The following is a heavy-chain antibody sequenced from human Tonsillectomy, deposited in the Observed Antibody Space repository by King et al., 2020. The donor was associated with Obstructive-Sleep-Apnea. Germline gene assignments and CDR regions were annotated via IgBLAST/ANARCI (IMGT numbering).Heavy chain of an antibody. J-gene: IGHJ5*02. CDR3: AHRPIAATGVKVSWFDP. V-gene: IGHV2-5*01. Sequence: VTLKESGPTLVKPTQTLTLTCTFSGFSLSTSGVGVGWIRQPPGKALEWLALIYWNGDKRYSPSLKNRLTITKATSKNQVVLTMTNMDPVDTATYYCAHRPIAATGVKVSWFDPWGQGTLVTVSS. D-gene: IGHD6-13*01. CDR1: GFSLSTSGVG. CDR2: IYWNGDK.